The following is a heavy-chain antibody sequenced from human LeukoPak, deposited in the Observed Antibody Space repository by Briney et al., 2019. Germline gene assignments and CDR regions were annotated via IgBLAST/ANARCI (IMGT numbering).Heavy chain of an antibody. Sequence: PGGSLRLSCAASGFTFSSYSMNWVRPAPGKGLEWVSSISSSSSYIYYADSVKGRFTISRDNAKNSLYLQMNSLRAKDTAVYYCARVSPLVVRLSDYWGQGTLVTVSS. V-gene: IGHV3-21*01. CDR2: ISSSSSYI. CDR3: ARVSPLVVRLSDY. CDR1: GFTFSSYS. D-gene: IGHD3-22*01. J-gene: IGHJ4*02.